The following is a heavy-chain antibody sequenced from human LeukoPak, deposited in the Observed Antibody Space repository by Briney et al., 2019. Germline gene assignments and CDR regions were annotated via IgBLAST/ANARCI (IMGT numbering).Heavy chain of an antibody. CDR1: GFSFSTYS. CDR2: ISASGGDT. Sequence: GGSLRLSCAASGFSFSTYSFSWVRQAPGKGLEWVSGISASGGDTYYADSVKGRFTISRDNSKNTLSLQMNSLRVEDTAIYYCAKDVRRCNGGCAWGQGTLVTVSS. CDR3: AKDVRRCNGGCA. V-gene: IGHV3-23*01. J-gene: IGHJ5*02. D-gene: IGHD2-8*01.